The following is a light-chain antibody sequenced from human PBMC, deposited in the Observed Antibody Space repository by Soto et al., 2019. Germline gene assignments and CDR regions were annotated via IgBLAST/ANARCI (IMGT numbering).Light chain of an antibody. V-gene: IGKV3-20*01. CDR1: QSVSSSY. CDR3: QQYGYSPT. CDR2: GAS. J-gene: IGKJ3*01. Sequence: EMVMTQPPGPLALSPGERATLSCRTRQSVSSSYLAWYQHKPGQAPRLLIYGASSRATGIPDRFSGSGSATDFTLTISRLEPEDVAVFYCQQYGYSPTFGPGTKVDIK.